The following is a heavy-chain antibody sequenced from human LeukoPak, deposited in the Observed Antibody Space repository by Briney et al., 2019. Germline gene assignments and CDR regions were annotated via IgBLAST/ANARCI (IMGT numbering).Heavy chain of an antibody. D-gene: IGHD3-22*01. CDR1: GFTFSSYA. J-gene: IGHJ3*02. V-gene: IGHV3-23*01. Sequence: GGSLRLSCAASGFTFSSYAMSWVRQAPGKGLEWVSAISGSGGSTYYVDSVKGRFTISRDNSKNTLYLQMNSLRAEDTAVYYCAKDLDSSGNFWGTDAFDIWSQGTMVTVSS. CDR2: ISGSGGST. CDR3: AKDLDSSGNFWGTDAFDI.